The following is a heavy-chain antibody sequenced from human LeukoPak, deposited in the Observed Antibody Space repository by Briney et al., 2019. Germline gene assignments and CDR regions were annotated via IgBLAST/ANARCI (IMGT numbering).Heavy chain of an antibody. D-gene: IGHD5-24*01. V-gene: IGHV3-21*01. CDR3: ARVPEGYGYNPYYYYGMDV. CDR1: GFTFSTYS. CDR2: ISSSSSYI. Sequence: GGSLRLSCAASGFTFSTYSMNWVRQAPGKGLEWVSSISSSSSYIYYPDSVKGRFTISRDNAKNSLYLQMNSLRAEDTAVYYCARVPEGYGYNPYYYYGMDVWGQGTTVTVSS. J-gene: IGHJ6*02.